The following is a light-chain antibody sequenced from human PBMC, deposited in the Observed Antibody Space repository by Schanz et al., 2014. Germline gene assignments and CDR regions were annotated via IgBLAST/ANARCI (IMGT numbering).Light chain of an antibody. CDR1: QSISAW. V-gene: IGKV1-5*03. CDR2: QAS. Sequence: DIQVTQSPSTLSASVGDRVTITCRASQSISAWLAWYQQKPGMAPKLLIYQASSLQSGVPSRFSGSGSGTEFTLTITSLQPDDFATYYCQQYNTYSYTFGQGTKLEI. J-gene: IGKJ2*01. CDR3: QQYNTYSYT.